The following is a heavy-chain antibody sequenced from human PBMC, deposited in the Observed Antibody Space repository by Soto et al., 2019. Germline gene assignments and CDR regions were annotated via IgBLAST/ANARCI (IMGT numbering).Heavy chain of an antibody. J-gene: IGHJ4*02. CDR1: GGSISSGGYY. CDR3: AMSGGSSWYYFDY. CDR2: IYYSGST. V-gene: IGHV4-31*03. D-gene: IGHD6-13*01. Sequence: QVQLQESGPGLVKPSQTLSLTCTVSGGSISSGGYYWSWIRQHPGKGLEWIGYIYYSGSTYYNPSLKSRVPKSVDTSKNQFSLKLSSVTAADTAVYYCAMSGGSSWYYFDYWGQGTLVTVSS.